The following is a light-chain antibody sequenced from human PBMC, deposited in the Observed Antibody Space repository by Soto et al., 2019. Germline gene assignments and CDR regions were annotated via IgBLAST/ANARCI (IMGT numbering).Light chain of an antibody. V-gene: IGLV2-14*01. J-gene: IGLJ2*01. CDR2: DVS. CDR1: SSDVGGYNY. CDR3: SSYTSSSLG. Sequence: QSALTQPASVSGSPGQSITISCTGTSSDVGGYNYVSWYQQHPGKAPKLMIYDVSNRPSGVSNRFSGSKSGNTASLTISGLQAEDEADYYCSSYTSSSLGFGGGTKLTVL.